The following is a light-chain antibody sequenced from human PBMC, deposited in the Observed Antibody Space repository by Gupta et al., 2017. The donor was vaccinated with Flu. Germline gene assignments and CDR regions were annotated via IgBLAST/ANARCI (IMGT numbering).Light chain of an antibody. Sequence: DIVMTQSPLSLPVTPGEPASISCRSSQSLLHSNGYNYLDWYLQKPGQSPQLLIYLGSNRASGVPDRFSGSGSGTDCTLKISRVEAEDVGVYYCMQALQTPRTCGGGTKVEIK. V-gene: IGKV2-28*01. CDR1: QSLLHSNGYNY. CDR3: MQALQTPRT. J-gene: IGKJ4*01. CDR2: LGS.